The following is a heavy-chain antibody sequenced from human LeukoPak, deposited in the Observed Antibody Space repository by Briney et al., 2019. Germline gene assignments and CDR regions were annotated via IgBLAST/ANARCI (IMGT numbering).Heavy chain of an antibody. J-gene: IGHJ4*02. CDR2: ISGSGGST. D-gene: IGHD6-13*01. CDR1: GFTFTTYA. CDR3: AKVPKQQLVRRPSFYFDY. Sequence: PGGSLRLSCAASGFTFTTYAMSWVRQAPGKGLEWVSAISGSGGSTYYADSVKGRFTISRDNSKNTLYLQMNSLRAEDTAVYYCAKVPKQQLVRRPSFYFDYWGQGTLVTVSS. V-gene: IGHV3-23*01.